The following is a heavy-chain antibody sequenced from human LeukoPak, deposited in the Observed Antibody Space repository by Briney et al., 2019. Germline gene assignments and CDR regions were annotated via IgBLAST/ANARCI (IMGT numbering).Heavy chain of an antibody. J-gene: IGHJ4*02. CDR3: ARGAPYCSGGSCMYYFDY. D-gene: IGHD2-15*01. Sequence: PGRSLRLSCAASGFTFSSYGMHWVRQAPGKGLEWVSSISSSSSYIYYADSVKGRFTISRDNAKNSLYLQMNSLRAEDTAVYYCARGAPYCSGGSCMYYFDYWGQGTLVTVSS. CDR2: ISSSSSYI. CDR1: GFTFSSYG. V-gene: IGHV3-21*01.